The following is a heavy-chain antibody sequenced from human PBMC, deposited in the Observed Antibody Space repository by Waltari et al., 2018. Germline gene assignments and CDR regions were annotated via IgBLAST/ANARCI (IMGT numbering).Heavy chain of an antibody. D-gene: IGHD2-2*01. CDR1: GFPFSTYW. Sequence: EVQLVESGGVLAQPGGSLRISCAASGFPFSTYWMQWVRQAQGKGLVWVSRINSDGSSISYADSVKGRFTISRDNAKNTLYLQMNSLRAEDTAVYYCARWRFCRSTTCLYGMDVWGQGTTVTVSS. J-gene: IGHJ6*02. CDR3: ARWRFCRSTTCLYGMDV. V-gene: IGHV3-74*01. CDR2: INSDGSSI.